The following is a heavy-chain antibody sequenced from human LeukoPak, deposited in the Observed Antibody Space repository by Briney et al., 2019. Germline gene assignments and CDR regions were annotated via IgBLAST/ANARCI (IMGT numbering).Heavy chain of an antibody. J-gene: IGHJ5*02. D-gene: IGHD6-13*01. Sequence: PSETLSLTCTVSGGSISNYYWTWIRQPAGKGLEWIGRVYTTGTTNYNPSLKSRVTMSVDTSENQFSLKLSSVTAADTAVYYCARRGAAARFDPWGQGTLVTVSS. CDR1: GGSISNYY. CDR3: ARRGAAARFDP. V-gene: IGHV4-4*07. CDR2: VYTTGTT.